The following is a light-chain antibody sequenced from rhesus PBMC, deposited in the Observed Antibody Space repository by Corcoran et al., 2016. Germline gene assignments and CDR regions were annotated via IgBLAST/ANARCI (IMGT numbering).Light chain of an antibody. V-gene: IGKV1-21*01. CDR3: QQHDSAPQT. Sequence: DIQMTQSPSSLSASVGDRVTITCRAIPGISIWLAWYQQKPGKAPNLLLYKASTLQSGVPSRFSGSGSGADFTLTIRNLQPEDFATYYCQQHDSAPQTFGQGTKVEIK. CDR2: KAS. J-gene: IGKJ1*01. CDR1: PGISIW.